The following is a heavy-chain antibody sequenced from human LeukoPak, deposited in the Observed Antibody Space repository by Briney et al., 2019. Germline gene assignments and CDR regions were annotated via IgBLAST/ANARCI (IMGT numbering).Heavy chain of an antibody. CDR1: GFTVSSKY. CDR3: ARSVGAGGAFDI. J-gene: IGHJ3*02. D-gene: IGHD3-10*01. CDR2: IYSGGST. Sequence: GGSLRLSCAASGFTVSSKYMNWVRQAPGKGLEWVSIIYSGGSTYYPDSVKGRFTISRDNSKNTLYLQMHSLRAEGTAVYYCARSVGAGGAFDIWGQGTMVTVSS. V-gene: IGHV3-53*01.